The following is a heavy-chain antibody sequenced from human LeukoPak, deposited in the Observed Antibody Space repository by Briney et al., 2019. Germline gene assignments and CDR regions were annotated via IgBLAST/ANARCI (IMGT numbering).Heavy chain of an antibody. J-gene: IGHJ4*02. CDR3: AKVGSGWYGVDY. CDR1: GFTFSSYG. V-gene: IGHV3-30*05. Sequence: GRSLRLSCAASGFTFSSYGMHWVRQAPGKGLEWVAVISYDGSNKYYADSVKGRFTISRDNSKNTLYLQMNSLRAEGTAVYYCAKVGSGWYGVDYWGQGTLVTVSS. CDR2: ISYDGSNK. D-gene: IGHD6-19*01.